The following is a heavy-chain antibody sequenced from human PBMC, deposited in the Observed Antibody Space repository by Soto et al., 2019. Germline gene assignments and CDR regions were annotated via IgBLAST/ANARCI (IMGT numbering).Heavy chain of an antibody. CDR2: IYWDDEK. Sequence: QITLKESGPTLVKPTQTLTLTCTFSGFSLTTSGEAVGWIRQTPGKALEWLALIYWDDEKHSTPSLRSRLTITKDTSKNQVVLTMTNMDPVDTATFYCVHRKGGTFDYWGQGTLVTVSS. D-gene: IGHD1-26*01. CDR1: GFSLTTSGEA. CDR3: VHRKGGTFDY. V-gene: IGHV2-5*02. J-gene: IGHJ4*02.